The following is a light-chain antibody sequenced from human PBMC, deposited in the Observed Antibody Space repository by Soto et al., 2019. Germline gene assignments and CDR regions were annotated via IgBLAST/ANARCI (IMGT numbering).Light chain of an antibody. CDR1: QTISDN. J-gene: IGKJ2*01. CDR2: GAF. V-gene: IGKV3-15*01. CDR3: QQYHNWPPQYT. Sequence: EIVMTQSPATLSVSPEERVTLSCRASQTISDNLAWFQQKSGQAPRLLIHGAFKRATGVPDRFSGSGSGTEFTLTISSLQSEDSAVYYCQQYHNWPPQYTFGQGTKLQIK.